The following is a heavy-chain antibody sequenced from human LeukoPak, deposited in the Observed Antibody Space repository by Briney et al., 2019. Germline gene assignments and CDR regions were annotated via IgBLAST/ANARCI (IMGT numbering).Heavy chain of an antibody. CDR2: ISSSSSTI. J-gene: IGHJ3*02. D-gene: IGHD2-2*01. CDR1: GFTFSSYS. Sequence: GGSLRLSCAAPGFTFSSYSMNWVRQAPGKGLEWISYISSSSSTIYYADSVKGRFTISRDNSKNTLYLQMNSLRAEDTAVYYCAKGGMDRLLPYAFDIWGQGTMVTVSS. V-gene: IGHV3-48*01. CDR3: AKGGMDRLLPYAFDI.